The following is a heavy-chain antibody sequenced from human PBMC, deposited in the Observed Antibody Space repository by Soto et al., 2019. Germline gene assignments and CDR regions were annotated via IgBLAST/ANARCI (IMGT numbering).Heavy chain of an antibody. CDR2: ISSSLGHT. D-gene: IGHD1-1*01. CDR3: AANWNFGLNF. V-gene: IGHV3-11*03. CDR1: GFDFSDFH. Sequence: GGSLRLSCVASGFDFSDFHISWVRQAPGKGLEWISYISSSLGHTDYAESVKGRFTISRDNAKSSVFLEMSDLRSDDTAVYYCAANWNFGLNFWGQGTPVTVSS. J-gene: IGHJ4*02.